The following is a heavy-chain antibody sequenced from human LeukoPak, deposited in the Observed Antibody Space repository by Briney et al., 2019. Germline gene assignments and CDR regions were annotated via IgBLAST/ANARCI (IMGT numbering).Heavy chain of an antibody. Sequence: GESLKISCKGSGYSFTSYWIGWVRQMPGKGLEWMGIIYPGDSDTRYSPSFQGQVTISADKSISTAYLQWSSLKASDTAMYYCARRRDYCTNGVCFWGGFDPWGQGTLVTVSS. CDR2: IYPGDSDT. V-gene: IGHV5-51*01. D-gene: IGHD2-8*01. CDR3: ARRRDYCTNGVCFWGGFDP. CDR1: GYSFTSYW. J-gene: IGHJ5*02.